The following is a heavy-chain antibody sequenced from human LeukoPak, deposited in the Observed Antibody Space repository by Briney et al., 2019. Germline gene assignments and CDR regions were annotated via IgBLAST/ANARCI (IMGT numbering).Heavy chain of an antibody. CDR3: ARADLGMDNLFDY. V-gene: IGHV4-39*07. D-gene: IGHD7-27*01. J-gene: IGHJ4*02. Sequence: SETLSLTCTVSGGSICSSSYYWGWIRQPPGKGLEWIGSIYYSGSTYYNPSLKSRVTISVDTSKNQFSLKLSSVTAADTAVYYCARADLGMDNLFDYWGQGTLVTVSS. CDR1: GGSICSSSYY. CDR2: IYYSGST.